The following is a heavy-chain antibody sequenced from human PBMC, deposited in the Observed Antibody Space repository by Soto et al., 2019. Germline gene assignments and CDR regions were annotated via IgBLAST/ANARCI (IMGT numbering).Heavy chain of an antibody. CDR1: GFKVSDYY. CDR2: SSNSGTYT. Sequence: LRLSCAASGFKVSDYYMSWIRQAPGKGLEWLSYSSNSGTYTRYADSVKGRFSISRDNAKNSLFLQINSLRADDTAVYYCATERPPRYEQNDYWGQGTLVTVSS. CDR3: ATERPPRYEQNDY. V-gene: IGHV3-11*06. J-gene: IGHJ4*02. D-gene: IGHD5-12*01.